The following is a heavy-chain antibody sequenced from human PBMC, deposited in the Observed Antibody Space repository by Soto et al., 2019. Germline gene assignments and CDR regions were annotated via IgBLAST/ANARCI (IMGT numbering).Heavy chain of an antibody. J-gene: IGHJ3*02. CDR1: GGSISSYY. CDR3: ARAEGYCSGGSCYHDAFDI. CDR2: IYYSGST. V-gene: IGHV4-59*01. D-gene: IGHD2-15*01. Sequence: SETLSLTCTVSGGSISSYYWSWIRQPPGKGLEWIGYIYYSGSTNYNPSLKSRVTISVDTSKNQFSLKLSSVTAADTAVFYCARAEGYCSGGSCYHDAFDIWGQGTMVTVSS.